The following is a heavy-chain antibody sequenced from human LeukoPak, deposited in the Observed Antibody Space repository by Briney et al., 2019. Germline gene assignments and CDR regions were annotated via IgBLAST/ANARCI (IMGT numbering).Heavy chain of an antibody. V-gene: IGHV4-34*01. CDR1: GGSFSGYY. Sequence: SETLSLTCAVYGGSFSGYYWSWIRQPPGKGLEWIGEINHSGSTNYNPSLKSRVTISVDTSKNQFSLKLSSVTAADTAVYYCARMSFRVARREPYGMDVWGQGTTVTVSS. CDR2: INHSGST. D-gene: IGHD1-14*01. J-gene: IGHJ6*02. CDR3: ARMSFRVARREPYGMDV.